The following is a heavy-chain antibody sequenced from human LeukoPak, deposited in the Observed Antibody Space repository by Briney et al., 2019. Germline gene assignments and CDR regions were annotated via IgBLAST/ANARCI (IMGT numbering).Heavy chain of an antibody. Sequence: GGSLRLSCATSGFTFSTYVMSWVRQAPGKGLEWVSGISGSGDNTYYADSVKGRFTISRDNSKNTLYLQMNSLRAEDTAVYYCAKGSGYDTDFDYSGQGTLVTVSS. CDR2: ISGSGDNT. J-gene: IGHJ4*02. V-gene: IGHV3-23*01. CDR3: AKGSGYDTDFDY. CDR1: GFTFSTYV. D-gene: IGHD3-9*01.